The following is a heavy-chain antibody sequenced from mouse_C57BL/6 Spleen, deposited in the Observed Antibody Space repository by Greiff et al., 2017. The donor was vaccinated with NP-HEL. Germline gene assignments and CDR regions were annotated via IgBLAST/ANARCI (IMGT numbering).Heavy chain of an antibody. J-gene: IGHJ3*01. CDR1: GYTFTDYY. Sequence: VQGVESGAELVRPGASVKLSCKASGYTFTDYYINWVKQRPGQGLEWIARIYPGSGNTYYNEKFKGKATLTAEKSSSTAYMQLSSLTSEDSAVYFCAKGDYDAFAYWGQGTLVTVSA. CDR3: AKGDYDAFAY. D-gene: IGHD2-4*01. CDR2: IYPGSGNT. V-gene: IGHV1-76*01.